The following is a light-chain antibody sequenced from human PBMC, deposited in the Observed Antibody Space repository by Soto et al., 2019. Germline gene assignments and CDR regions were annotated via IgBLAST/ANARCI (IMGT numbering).Light chain of an antibody. Sequence: DIQMTQSPSTLSASVGDRVSITCRASQSISTWLAWYQQKPGKAPKLLIYKASTLESGVPSRFSGSRSGTEFTLTISSLQTDDFATYYCQQYDSSPLTFGGGTKVGIK. CDR1: QSISTW. CDR2: KAS. J-gene: IGKJ4*01. CDR3: QQYDSSPLT. V-gene: IGKV1-5*03.